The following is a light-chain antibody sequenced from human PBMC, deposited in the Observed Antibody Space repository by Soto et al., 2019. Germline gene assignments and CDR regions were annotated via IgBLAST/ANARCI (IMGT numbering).Light chain of an antibody. V-gene: IGKV1D-12*01. Sequence: DIRMTQSQSSLSASVGDRVTITSRAGQGISSWLAWYQQKPGKAPKVLIYATSRLQSGVPSRFSGSGSGADFTLTISSLQPEDFATYFCQQTNSLPLTFGGGTEVDIK. J-gene: IGKJ4*01. CDR2: ATS. CDR3: QQTNSLPLT. CDR1: QGISSW.